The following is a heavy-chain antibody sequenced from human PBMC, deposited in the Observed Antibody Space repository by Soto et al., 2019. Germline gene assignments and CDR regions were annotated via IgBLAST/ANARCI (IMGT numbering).Heavy chain of an antibody. CDR3: ARDKDRPQLGGNYYYILDV. D-gene: IGHD3-3*02. Sequence: QVQLVQSGAEVKNPGSSVKVSCKASGDTFRTSAISWVRQAPGQGLEWVGGIMPVFRRPKYAQNFQGRVTITADESTSTAYMELSSLRSDDTAVYYCARDKDRPQLGGNYYYILDVWGQGTAVTVSS. J-gene: IGHJ6*02. CDR1: GDTFRTSA. V-gene: IGHV1-69*12. CDR2: IMPVFRRP.